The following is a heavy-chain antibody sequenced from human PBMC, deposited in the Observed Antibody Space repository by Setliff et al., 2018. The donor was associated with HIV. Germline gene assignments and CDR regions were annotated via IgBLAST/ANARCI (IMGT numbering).Heavy chain of an antibody. CDR3: ARGGASSKYLDP. Sequence: SETLSLTCTVSGGSISPYYWSWIRQPPGKGLEWIAWISDSGTTNYNPSLKSRVTLSVDTSKNKFSLSLTSVTGADPAVYYCARGGASSKYLDPWGQGTLCTVSS. V-gene: IGHV4-59*01. CDR2: ISDSGTT. J-gene: IGHJ5*02. CDR1: GGSISPYY. D-gene: IGHD2-15*01.